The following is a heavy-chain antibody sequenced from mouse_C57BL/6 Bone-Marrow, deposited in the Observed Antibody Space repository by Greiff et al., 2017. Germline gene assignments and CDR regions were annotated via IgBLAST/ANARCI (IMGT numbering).Heavy chain of an antibody. CDR1: GFTFSSYA. D-gene: IGHD1-1*01. CDR2: ISSGGDYI. V-gene: IGHV5-9-1*02. Sequence: EVQVVESGEGLVKPGGSLKLSCAASGFTFSSYAMSWVRQTPEKRLEWVAYISSGGDYIYYADTVKGRFTISRDNARNTLYLQMSSLKSEDTAMYYCTREDYYGSSPWFAYWGQGTLVTVSA. J-gene: IGHJ3*01. CDR3: TREDYYGSSPWFAY.